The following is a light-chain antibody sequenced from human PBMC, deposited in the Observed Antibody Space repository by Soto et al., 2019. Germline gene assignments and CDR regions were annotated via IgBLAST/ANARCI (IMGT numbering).Light chain of an antibody. CDR3: NSFTSSTTWV. CDR1: SSDVGSFNY. Sequence: QSVLTQPASVSGPPGQSITISCTGTSSDVGSFNYVFWYQQHPGKVPKLMIYDVTNRPSGVSNRFSGSKSGNTASLIISGLQAEDEADYYCNSFTSSTTWVFGGGTKLTVL. J-gene: IGLJ3*02. CDR2: DVT. V-gene: IGLV2-14*01.